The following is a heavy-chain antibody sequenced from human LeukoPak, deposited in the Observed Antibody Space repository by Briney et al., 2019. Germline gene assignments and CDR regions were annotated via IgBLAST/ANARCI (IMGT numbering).Heavy chain of an antibody. Sequence: GGYLRLSCAGSGFVFSTYWMHWVRQAPGKGLVWVSRINRDGSNTNYADSVKGRFTISRDNAKNTLYLQMNSLGAEDTAVYYCARDTDSNFDYWGQGTLVTVSS. CDR2: INRDGSNT. CDR3: ARDTDSNFDY. V-gene: IGHV3-74*01. J-gene: IGHJ4*02. D-gene: IGHD3-3*02. CDR1: GFVFSTYW.